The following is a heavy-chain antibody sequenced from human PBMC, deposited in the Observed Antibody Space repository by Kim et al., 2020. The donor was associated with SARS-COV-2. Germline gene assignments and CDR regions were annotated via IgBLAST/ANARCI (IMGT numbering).Heavy chain of an antibody. CDR1: GFTVNDAW. J-gene: IGHJ4*02. V-gene: IGHV3-15*04. Sequence: GGSLRLSCRYPGFTVNDAWMSWVRQAPGKGLEWVGRIASKTEGGTKDYAAPVKGRFTISGDDSKNTVYLQMNSLKSDDTARYYCILGGAARSWLLNDDWGQGSLVTVPS. CDR3: ILGGAARSWLLNDD. CDR2: IASKTEGGTK. D-gene: IGHD3-10*01.